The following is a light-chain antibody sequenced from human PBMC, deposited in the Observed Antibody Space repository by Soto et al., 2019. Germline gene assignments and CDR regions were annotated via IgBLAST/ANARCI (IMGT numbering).Light chain of an antibody. Sequence: EIVLTQSPATVSLSTGERATLSCRASQGVSGLLAWYQQKPGQAPRLLIYDASNRATGIPARFSGSGSGTDFTLPISSLEPEDFAVYYCQQRYNWPSLTFGGGTKVDI. CDR3: QQRYNWPSLT. CDR1: QGVSGL. V-gene: IGKV3-11*01. CDR2: DAS. J-gene: IGKJ4*01.